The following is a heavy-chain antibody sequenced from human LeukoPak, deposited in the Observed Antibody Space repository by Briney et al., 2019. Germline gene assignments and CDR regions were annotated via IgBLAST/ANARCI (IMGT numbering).Heavy chain of an antibody. V-gene: IGHV1-18*01. J-gene: IGHJ3*02. D-gene: IGHD1-26*01. CDR1: GYTFTSYG. Sequence: ASVKVSCKASGYTFTSYGISWVRQAPGQGLEWMGWISAYNGNTNYAQKFQGRVTMTRDTSISTAYMELSRLRSGDTAVYYCARSPGSRDAFDIWGQGTMVTVSS. CDR2: ISAYNGNT. CDR3: ARSPGSRDAFDI.